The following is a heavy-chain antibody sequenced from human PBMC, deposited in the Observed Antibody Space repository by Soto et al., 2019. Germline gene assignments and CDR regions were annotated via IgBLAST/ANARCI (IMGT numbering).Heavy chain of an antibody. J-gene: IGHJ6*02. Sequence: PSETLSLTCTVSGGSISSYYWNWFRQPPGKGLEWIGCIYDSGSTNYNPSLKSRITMSVDTSKNQFSLKLSSVTAADTAVYYCARASSSRRGYYYYGMDVWGQGTTVTVPS. CDR3: ARASSSRRGYYYYGMDV. CDR2: IYDSGST. D-gene: IGHD6-13*01. V-gene: IGHV4-59*01. CDR1: GGSISSYY.